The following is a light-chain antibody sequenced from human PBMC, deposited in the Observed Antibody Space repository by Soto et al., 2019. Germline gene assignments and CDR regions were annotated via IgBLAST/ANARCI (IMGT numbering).Light chain of an antibody. V-gene: IGKV1-9*01. CDR1: QAITNN. Sequence: DIHLTQSPSSPSASVGDRVTITCRASQAITNNLAWYQQKPGNPPKLLIYEESTLHSGVPSRFSGRKVGTQFILTIDSLQPEDVATYYCQQVKSYPRTFGGGTKVEIK. CDR3: QQVKSYPRT. J-gene: IGKJ4*01. CDR2: EES.